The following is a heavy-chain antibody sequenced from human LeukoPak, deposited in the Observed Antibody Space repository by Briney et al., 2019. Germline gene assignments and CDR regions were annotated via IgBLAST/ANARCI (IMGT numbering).Heavy chain of an antibody. CDR1: GFTFSSYS. CDR2: TSSSSSYI. J-gene: IGHJ4*02. Sequence: GGSLRLSCAASGFTFSSYSMNWVRQAPGKGLEWVSSTSSSSSYIYYADSVKGRFTISRDNAKNSLYLQMNSLRAEDTAVYYCAREPALYYFDYWGQGTLVTVSS. D-gene: IGHD2-2*01. CDR3: AREPALYYFDY. V-gene: IGHV3-21*01.